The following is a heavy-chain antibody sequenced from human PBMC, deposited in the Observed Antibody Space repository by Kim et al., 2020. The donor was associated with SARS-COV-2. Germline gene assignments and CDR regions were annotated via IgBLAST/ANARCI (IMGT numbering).Heavy chain of an antibody. V-gene: IGHV3-74*01. CDR2: INTDGTTT. J-gene: IGHJ4*02. CDR1: GFTFSNYW. CDR3: VRGRPLKYYNSSGYPSNFDY. Sequence: GGSLRLSCAASGFTFSNYWMHWVHQVPGKGLLWVSRINTDGTTTNFADSVKGRFSISRDNAKNTLHLQMDSLRVEDTALYYCVRGRPLKYYNSSGYPSNFDYWGQGTLVTVSS. D-gene: IGHD3-22*01.